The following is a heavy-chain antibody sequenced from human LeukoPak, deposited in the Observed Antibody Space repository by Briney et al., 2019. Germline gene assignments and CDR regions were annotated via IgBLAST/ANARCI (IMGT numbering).Heavy chain of an antibody. J-gene: IGHJ4*02. CDR2: MYYRGST. D-gene: IGHD1-26*01. Sequence: SETLSLTCTVSGVSISSSSHYWGWIRQPPGKGLEWIGSMYYRGSTYHNPSLKSRVTISVDTSKNQFSLKLSSVTAADTAVYYCATTTIRLGYWGQGTLVTVSS. CDR3: ATTTIRLGY. V-gene: IGHV4-39*07. CDR1: GVSISSSSHY.